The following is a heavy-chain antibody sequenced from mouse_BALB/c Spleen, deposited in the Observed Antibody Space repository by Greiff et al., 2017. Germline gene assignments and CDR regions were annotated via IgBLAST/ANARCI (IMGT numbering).Heavy chain of an antibody. D-gene: IGHD1-1*01. V-gene: IGHV1-14*01. Sequence: VQLQQSGPELVKPGASVKMSCKASGYTFTSYVMHWVKQKPGQGLEWIGYINPYNDGTKYNEKFKGKATLTSDKSSSTAYMELSSLTSEDSAVYYCARGNYYGSSYPLDVWGAGTTVTVSS. CDR2: INPYNDGT. CDR3: ARGNYYGSSYPLDV. CDR1: GYTFTSYV. J-gene: IGHJ1*01.